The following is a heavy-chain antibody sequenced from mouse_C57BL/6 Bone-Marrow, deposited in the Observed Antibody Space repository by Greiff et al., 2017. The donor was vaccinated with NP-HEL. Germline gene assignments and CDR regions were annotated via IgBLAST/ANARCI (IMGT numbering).Heavy chain of an antibody. V-gene: IGHV5-16*01. CDR1: GFTFSDYY. CDR2: INYDGSST. Sequence: DVHLVESEGGLVQPGSSMKLSCTASGFTFSDYYMAWVRQVPEKGLEWVANINYDGSSTYYLDSLKSRFIISRDNAKNILYLQMSSLKSEDTATYYCARVMVSYAMDYWGQGTSVTVSS. CDR3: ARVMVSYAMDY. D-gene: IGHD2-2*01. J-gene: IGHJ4*01.